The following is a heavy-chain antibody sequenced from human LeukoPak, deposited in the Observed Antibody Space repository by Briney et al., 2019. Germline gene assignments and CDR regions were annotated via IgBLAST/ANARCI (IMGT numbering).Heavy chain of an antibody. Sequence: GGSLRLSCAASGLSFSTFAMSWVRQGPARGLEWVSSLRGNGEAFYAESVKGRFTLSSDSSRNTVYLHLNNLKVEDTAMYYCARASWVSSTDAVRWGQGTLVTVSS. D-gene: IGHD3-16*01. V-gene: IGHV3-23*01. J-gene: IGHJ4*02. CDR2: LRGNGEA. CDR1: GLSFSTFA. CDR3: ARASWVSSTDAVR.